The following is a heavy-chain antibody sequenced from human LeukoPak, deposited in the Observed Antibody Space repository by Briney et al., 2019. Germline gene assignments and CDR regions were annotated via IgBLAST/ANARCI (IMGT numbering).Heavy chain of an antibody. CDR3: ARGSNYDFWSGISDS. CDR1: GFTFSSFS. Sequence: PGGSLRLSCAASGFTFSSFSMNWVRQAPGKGLEWVPSISSSSSYIYYADSVKGRFTISRDNAKNSLYLQMNSLRAEDTAVYYCARGSNYDFWSGISDSWGQGTLVTASS. CDR2: ISSSSSYI. D-gene: IGHD3-3*01. V-gene: IGHV3-21*01. J-gene: IGHJ4*02.